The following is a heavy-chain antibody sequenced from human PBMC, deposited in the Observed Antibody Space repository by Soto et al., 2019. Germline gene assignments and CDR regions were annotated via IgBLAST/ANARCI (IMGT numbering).Heavy chain of an antibody. CDR1: GYSFPSYW. J-gene: IGHJ4*02. D-gene: IGHD5-18*01. CDR2: IYPDDSDT. V-gene: IGHV5-51*01. CDR3: ARLVNTAMTFDY. Sequence: GESLKISCKGSGYSFPSYWIAWVRQMPGKGLEWMWIIYPDDSDTRYSPSFQGQVTISADKSISTAYLQWSSLKASDTAMYYCARLVNTAMTFDYWGQGTLVTVSS.